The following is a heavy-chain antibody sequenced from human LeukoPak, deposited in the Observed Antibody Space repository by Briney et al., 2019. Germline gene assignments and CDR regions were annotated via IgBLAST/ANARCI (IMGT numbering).Heavy chain of an antibody. V-gene: IGHV1-18*01. Sequence: GASVKVSCKAAGYTFTSYGISWVRQAPGQGLEWRGWSSAYNGNTNYAQKLQGRVTMTTDTSTSTAYMELRSLRSDDTAVYYCARDAPIVVVPAAMALNYWGQGTLVTVSS. D-gene: IGHD2-2*01. J-gene: IGHJ4*02. CDR3: ARDAPIVVVPAAMALNY. CDR1: GYTFTSYG. CDR2: SSAYNGNT.